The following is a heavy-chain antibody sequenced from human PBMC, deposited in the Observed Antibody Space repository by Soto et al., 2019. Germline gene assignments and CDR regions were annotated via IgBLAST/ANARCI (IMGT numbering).Heavy chain of an antibody. V-gene: IGHV3-23*01. D-gene: IGHD3-10*01. Sequence: EVQLLEAGGNLIQPGGSLRLSCAASGFTLSSYAKSWVRQAPGQGLEWLSAISGPGATIYYADSVKGRFTISRDNSKNTLYLQMNSLTAEDTSVYYCAKMLPMVRGVTGLRDFDFWGQGTLVTVSS. J-gene: IGHJ4*02. CDR2: ISGPGATI. CDR1: GFTLSSYA. CDR3: AKMLPMVRGVTGLRDFDF.